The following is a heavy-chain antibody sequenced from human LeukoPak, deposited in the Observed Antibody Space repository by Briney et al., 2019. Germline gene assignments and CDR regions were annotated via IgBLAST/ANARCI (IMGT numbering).Heavy chain of an antibody. CDR1: GFTFTSYA. D-gene: IGHD2-2*01. CDR2: ISGSGGST. Sequence: GGSLRLSCAASGFTFTSYAMSWVRQAPGKGLDWVSAISGSGGSTYYADSVKGRFTISRDNSKNTLYLQMNSLRAEDTAVYYCAKDRKYCSSTSWPFYFDYWGQGTLVTVSS. J-gene: IGHJ4*02. CDR3: AKDRKYCSSTSWPFYFDY. V-gene: IGHV3-23*01.